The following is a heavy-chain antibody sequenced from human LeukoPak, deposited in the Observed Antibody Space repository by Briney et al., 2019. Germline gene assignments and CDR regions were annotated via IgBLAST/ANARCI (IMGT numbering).Heavy chain of an antibody. CDR3: ARDPLNYYDSSGGGDYYGMDV. D-gene: IGHD3-22*01. Sequence: ASVRVSCKASGYTFTSYGISWVRQAPGQGLEWMGWISAYNGNTNYAQKLQGRVTMTTDTSTSTAYMELRSLRSDGTAVYYCARDPLNYYDSSGGGDYYGMDVWGQGTTVTVSS. V-gene: IGHV1-18*01. CDR1: GYTFTSYG. J-gene: IGHJ6*02. CDR2: ISAYNGNT.